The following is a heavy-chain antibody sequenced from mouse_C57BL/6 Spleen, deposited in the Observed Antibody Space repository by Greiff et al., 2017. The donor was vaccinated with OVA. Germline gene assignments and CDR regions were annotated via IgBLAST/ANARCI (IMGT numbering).Heavy chain of an antibody. V-gene: IGHV1-82*01. CDR3: AREGIYYGNYTWFAY. J-gene: IGHJ3*01. D-gene: IGHD2-1*01. CDR1: GYAFSSSW. CDR2: IYPGDGDT. Sequence: VMLVESGPELVKPGASVKISCKASGYAFSSSWMNWVKQRPGKGLEWIGRIYPGDGDTNYNGKFKGKATLTADKSSSTAYMQLSSLTSEDSAVYFCAREGIYYGNYTWFAYWGQGTLVTVSA.